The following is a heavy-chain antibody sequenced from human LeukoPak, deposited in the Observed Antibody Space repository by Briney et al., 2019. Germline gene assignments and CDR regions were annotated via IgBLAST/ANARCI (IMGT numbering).Heavy chain of an antibody. CDR1: GGSISSSSYY. V-gene: IGHV4-39*01. CDR2: IYYSEST. Sequence: SETLSLTCTVSGGSISSSSYYWGWIRQPPGKGLEWIGSIYYSESTYYNPSLKSRVTISVDTSKNQFSLKLSSVTAADTAVYYCARPPTYYYDSSGSERGAFDIWGQGTMVTVSS. J-gene: IGHJ3*02. D-gene: IGHD3-22*01. CDR3: ARPPTYYYDSSGSERGAFDI.